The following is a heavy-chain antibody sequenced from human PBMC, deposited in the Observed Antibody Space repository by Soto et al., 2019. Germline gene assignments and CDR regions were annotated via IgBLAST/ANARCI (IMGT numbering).Heavy chain of an antibody. CDR2: IIPIFGTA. V-gene: IGHV1-69*13. J-gene: IGHJ5*02. CDR1: GGTFSSYA. D-gene: IGHD2-2*03. CDR3: AREYGYCSSTSCFLPRT. Sequence: SVKVSCKASGGTFSSYAISWVRQAPGQGLEWMGGIIPIFGTANYAQKFQGRVTITADESTSTAYMELSSLRSEDTAVYYCAREYGYCSSTSCFLPRTWGQGTLVTVSS.